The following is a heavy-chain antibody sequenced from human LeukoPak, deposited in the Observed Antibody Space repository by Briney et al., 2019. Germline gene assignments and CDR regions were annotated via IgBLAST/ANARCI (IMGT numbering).Heavy chain of an antibody. D-gene: IGHD2-21*02. CDR3: ATGASCGGDCHYFDY. Sequence: SVKLSCKASGRTFCSYAISWGRQAPGQGLEWMGGMIPIFGTANYAQKFQDRGTITADKSTSTAYMELSSLRSEDTAVYHSATGASCGGDCHYFDYWGEGTLVTASS. CDR1: GRTFCSYA. V-gene: IGHV1-69*06. J-gene: IGHJ4*02. CDR2: MIPIFGTA.